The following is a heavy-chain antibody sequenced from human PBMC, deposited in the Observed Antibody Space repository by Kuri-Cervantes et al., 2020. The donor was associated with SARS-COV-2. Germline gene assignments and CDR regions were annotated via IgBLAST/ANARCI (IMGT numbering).Heavy chain of an antibody. D-gene: IGHD1-26*01. CDR2: IRSKAYGGTT. CDR3: ARDIVPVGATYDAFDI. V-gene: IGHV3-49*04. Sequence: GESLKISCTASGFTFGDYAMSWVRQAPGKGLEWVGFIRSKAYGGTTEYAASVKGRFTISRDDSKSIAYLQMNSLKTEDTAVYYCARDIVPVGATYDAFDIWGQGTMVTVSS. CDR1: GFTFGDYA. J-gene: IGHJ3*02.